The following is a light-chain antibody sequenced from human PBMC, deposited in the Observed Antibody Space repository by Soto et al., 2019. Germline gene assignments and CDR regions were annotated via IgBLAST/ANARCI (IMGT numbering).Light chain of an antibody. V-gene: IGKV1-5*01. CDR1: QTISSW. CDR2: AAS. CDR3: QQYYSYPPT. J-gene: IGKJ5*01. Sequence: DIHMTQSPATLSGSVGDRVTITCRASQTISSWLAWYQQKPGKAPKLLIYAASTLQSGVPSRFSGSGSGTDFTLTISCLQSEDFATYYCQQYYSYPPTFGQGTRLEIK.